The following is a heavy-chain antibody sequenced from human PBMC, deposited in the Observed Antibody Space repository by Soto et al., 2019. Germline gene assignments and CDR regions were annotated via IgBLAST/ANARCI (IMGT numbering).Heavy chain of an antibody. J-gene: IGHJ6*02. CDR1: GGSFSGYY. CDR3: ARAKYSSPSRYYYGMDV. Sequence: SETLSLTCAVYGGSFSGYYWSWIRQPPGKGLEWIGEINHSGSTNYNPSLKSRVTISVDTSKNQFSLKLSSVTAADTAVYYCARAKYSSPSRYYYGMDVWGQGTTVTVSS. D-gene: IGHD6-6*01. V-gene: IGHV4-34*01. CDR2: INHSGST.